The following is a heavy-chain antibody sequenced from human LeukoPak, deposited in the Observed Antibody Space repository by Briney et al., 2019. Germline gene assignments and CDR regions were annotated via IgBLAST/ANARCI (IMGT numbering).Heavy chain of an antibody. V-gene: IGHV1-2*02. D-gene: IGHD2-2*01. Sequence: ASVKVSCKASGYTFTGYYMHWVRQAPGQGLEWMGWINPNSGGTNYARKFQGRVTMTRDTSISTAYMELSRLRSDDTAVYYCARGYCSSTSCYLYFDYWGQGTLVTVSS. CDR1: GYTFTGYY. CDR2: INPNSGGT. J-gene: IGHJ4*02. CDR3: ARGYCSSTSCYLYFDY.